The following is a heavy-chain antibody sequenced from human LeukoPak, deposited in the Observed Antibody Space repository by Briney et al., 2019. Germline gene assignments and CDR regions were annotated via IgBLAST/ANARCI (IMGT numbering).Heavy chain of an antibody. CDR2: IYYSGST. Sequence: SETLSLTCTVSGGSLSSGDYYWSWLRQHPGTGLEWIGYIYYSGSTYYNPSLKSRVTISVDTSKNQCSLKLSSVTAADTAVYYCARGNPPPRGYSSSSRPPYYYYYYGMDVGGQGTTVTVS. CDR1: GGSLSSGDYY. J-gene: IGHJ6*02. CDR3: ARGNPPPRGYSSSSRPPYYYYYYGMDV. D-gene: IGHD6-6*01. V-gene: IGHV4-31*03.